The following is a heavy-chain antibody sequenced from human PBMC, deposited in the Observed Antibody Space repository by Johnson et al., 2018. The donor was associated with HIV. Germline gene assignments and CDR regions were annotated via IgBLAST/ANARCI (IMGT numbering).Heavy chain of an antibody. CDR1: GFTFISYA. CDR2: ISYDGSNK. CDR3: AKDRRGKQQLVTGNDAFDI. J-gene: IGHJ3*02. V-gene: IGHV3-30-3*01. D-gene: IGHD6-13*01. Sequence: VQLVESGGGVVQPGRSLRLSCAASGFTFISYAMHWVRQAPGKGLEWVAVISYDGSNKYYADSVKGRFTISRDNSKNTLYLQMNSLRAEDTAVYYCAKDRRGKQQLVTGNDAFDIWGQGTMVTVSS.